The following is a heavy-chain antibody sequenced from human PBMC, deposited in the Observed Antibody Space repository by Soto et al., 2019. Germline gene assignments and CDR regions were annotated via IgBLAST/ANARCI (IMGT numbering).Heavy chain of an antibody. Sequence: QVQLVQSGAEVKKPGASVKVSCKASGYTFTSYYMHWVRQAPGQGLEWMGIINPGGGSTRYAQKFQGRVNMNRDTSKSTVYMELSSLRSEDTAVYYCARGLIYDSSGYYFDYWGQGTLVTVSS. CDR3: ARGLIYDSSGYYFDY. CDR2: INPGGGST. V-gene: IGHV1-46*01. J-gene: IGHJ4*02. CDR1: GYTFTSYY. D-gene: IGHD3-22*01.